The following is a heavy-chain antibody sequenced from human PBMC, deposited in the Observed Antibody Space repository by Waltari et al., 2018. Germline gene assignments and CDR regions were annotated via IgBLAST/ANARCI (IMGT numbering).Heavy chain of an antibody. CDR3: TKDLTHTNYEGFAN. Sequence: EVQLVESGGALVQPGRSLSLSCANSGFNYDDFAMHWVRQVPGKGLEWVAGITWNSGKVDYAGSVKGRFTISRDNAKNLLFLQMNSLRPEDTALYYCTKDLTHTNYEGFANWGLGTLVTVSS. V-gene: IGHV3-9*01. D-gene: IGHD3-16*01. CDR2: ITWNSGKV. CDR1: GFNYDDFA. J-gene: IGHJ4*02.